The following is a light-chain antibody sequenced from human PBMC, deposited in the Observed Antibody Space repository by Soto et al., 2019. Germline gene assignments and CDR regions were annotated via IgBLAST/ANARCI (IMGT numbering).Light chain of an antibody. CDR2: GTS. Sequence: EIVLTQSPGTLSLSPGERATLSCRASQSVSSTYFAWFQQKPGQAPRLLIYGTSNRATGIPDRFSGSGSGTDFTLTISRLEPEDFAVYYCQQYADSVTFGGGTKVELK. CDR3: QQYADSVT. V-gene: IGKV3-20*01. CDR1: QSVSSTY. J-gene: IGKJ4*01.